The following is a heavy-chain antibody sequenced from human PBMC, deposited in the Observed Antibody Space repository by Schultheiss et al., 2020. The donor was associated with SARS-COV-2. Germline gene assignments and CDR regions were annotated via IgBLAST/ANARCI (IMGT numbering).Heavy chain of an antibody. J-gene: IGHJ6*02. Sequence: ASVKVSCKASGGTFSSYAFSWVRQAPGQGLEWMGWMNPNSGNTGYAQKFQGRVTITRNTSISTAYMELSSLRSEDTAVYYCARVSTIFGVVPRGMDVWGQGTTVTVSS. CDR3: ARVSTIFGVVPRGMDV. V-gene: IGHV1-8*03. D-gene: IGHD3-3*01. CDR2: MNPNSGNT. CDR1: GGTFSSYA.